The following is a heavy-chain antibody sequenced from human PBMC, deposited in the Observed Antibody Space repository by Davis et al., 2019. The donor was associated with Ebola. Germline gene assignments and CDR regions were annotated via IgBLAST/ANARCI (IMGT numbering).Heavy chain of an antibody. CDR2: ISYDGSNK. CDR1: GFTFSSYA. Sequence: GESLKISCAASGFTFSSYAMHWVRQAPGKGLEWVAVISYDGSNKYYADSVKGRFTISRDNSKNTLYLQMNSLRAEDTAVYYCARGGLGYCTNGVCYGFYGMDVWGQGTTVTVSS. CDR3: ARGGLGYCTNGVCYGFYGMDV. V-gene: IGHV3-30-3*01. J-gene: IGHJ6*02. D-gene: IGHD2-8*01.